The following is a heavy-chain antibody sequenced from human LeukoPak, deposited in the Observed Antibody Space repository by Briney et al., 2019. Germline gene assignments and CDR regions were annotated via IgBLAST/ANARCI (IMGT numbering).Heavy chain of an antibody. CDR1: GFTFSNYE. J-gene: IGHJ4*02. V-gene: IGHV3-48*03. CDR3: KREVSQPLGY. D-gene: IGHD6-13*01. CDR2: VSSSSSTI. Sequence: GGSLRLSCVGSGFTFSNYEMNWVRQAPGKGLEWVSFVSSSSSTIYYADSVKGRFTISRDNAKNSLYLQMNSLRAEDTAVYYCKREVSQPLGYWGQGTLVTVSS.